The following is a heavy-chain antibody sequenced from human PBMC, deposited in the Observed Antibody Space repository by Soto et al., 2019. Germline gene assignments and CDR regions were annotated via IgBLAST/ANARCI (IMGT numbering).Heavy chain of an antibody. V-gene: IGHV3-48*02. CDR3: ARDGITIFGVVKYGMDV. CDR2: ISSSSSTI. D-gene: IGHD3-3*01. CDR1: GFTFSSYS. J-gene: IGHJ6*02. Sequence: GGSLRLSCAASGFTFSSYSMNWVRQAPGKGLEWVSYISSSSSTIYYADSVKGRFTISRDNAKNSLYLQMNSLRDEDTAVYYCARDGITIFGVVKYGMDVWGQGTTVTVSS.